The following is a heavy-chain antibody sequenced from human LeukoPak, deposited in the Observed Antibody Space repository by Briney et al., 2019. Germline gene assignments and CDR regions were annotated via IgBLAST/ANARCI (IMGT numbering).Heavy chain of an antibody. Sequence: PSETLSLTCTVSGGSISTYYWSWLRQPPGKGVEWIGYLYYNGRTNYNPSLKSRVTLSLDPSKNQFSLKLSSVTAADTAVYYCASSNDYGDYVVYYFDYWGQGTLVTVSS. CDR1: GGSISTYY. CDR2: LYYNGRT. CDR3: ASSNDYGDYVVYYFDY. V-gene: IGHV4-59*08. D-gene: IGHD4-17*01. J-gene: IGHJ4*02.